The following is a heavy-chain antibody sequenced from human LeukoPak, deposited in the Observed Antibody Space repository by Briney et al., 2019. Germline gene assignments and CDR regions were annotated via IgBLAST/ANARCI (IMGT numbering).Heavy chain of an antibody. J-gene: IGHJ4*02. Sequence: SETLSLTCAVSGGSISSSNWWSWVRQPPGKGLEWIGEIYHSGSTNYNPSLKSRVTISLDKSKNQFSLKLSSVTAADTAVYYCARAYSSGYSDYWGQGTLVTVSS. CDR3: ARAYSSGYSDY. CDR1: GGSISSSNW. CDR2: IYHSGST. V-gene: IGHV4-4*02. D-gene: IGHD3-22*01.